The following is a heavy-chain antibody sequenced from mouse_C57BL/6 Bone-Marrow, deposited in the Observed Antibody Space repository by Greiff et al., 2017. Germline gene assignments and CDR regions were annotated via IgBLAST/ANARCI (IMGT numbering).Heavy chain of an antibody. CDR3: ARAVAYAMAY. J-gene: IGHJ4*01. CDR1: GYSITSGYD. CDR2: LTCSGST. Sequence: EVQLVESGPGMVKPSQSLSLTCTVTGYSITSGYDWPWIRQFPGNKLEWMGYLTCSGSTNYNPTLKSRISITHDTSKNHFFLKLSSVTTEDTATYYCARAVAYAMAYWGQGTSVTVSS. V-gene: IGHV3-1*01.